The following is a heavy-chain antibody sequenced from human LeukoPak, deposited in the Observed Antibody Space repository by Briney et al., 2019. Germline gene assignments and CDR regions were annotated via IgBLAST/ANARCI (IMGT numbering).Heavy chain of an antibody. Sequence: ASVKVSCKASGYTFTSYAMHWVRQAPGQRLEWMGWINAGNGNTKYSQEFQGRVTITRDTSASTAYMELSSLRSEDMAVYYCARGRGSGDSSGWFELNYFDYWGQGTLVTVSS. D-gene: IGHD6-19*01. CDR2: INAGNGNT. CDR1: GYTFTSYA. CDR3: ARGRGSGDSSGWFELNYFDY. J-gene: IGHJ4*02. V-gene: IGHV1-3*03.